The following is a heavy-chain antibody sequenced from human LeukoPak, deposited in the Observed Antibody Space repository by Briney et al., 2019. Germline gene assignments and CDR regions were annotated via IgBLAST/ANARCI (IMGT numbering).Heavy chain of an antibody. J-gene: IGHJ5*02. D-gene: IGHD3-10*01. V-gene: IGHV3-53*01. CDR2: IYSGGST. Sequence: GGSLRLSCAASGFTVSSNYMSWVRQAPWKGLEWVSVIYSGGSTYYADSVKGRFTISRDNSKNTLYLQMNSLRAEDTAVYYCARADTVRGFDPWGQGTLVTVSS. CDR3: ARADTVRGFDP. CDR1: GFTVSSNY.